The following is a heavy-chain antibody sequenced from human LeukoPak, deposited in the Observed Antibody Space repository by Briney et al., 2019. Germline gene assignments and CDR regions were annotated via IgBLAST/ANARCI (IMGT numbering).Heavy chain of an antibody. CDR3: ARGGRGRSSSSYTYYYYYMDV. D-gene: IGHD6-6*01. Sequence: ASVKVSCKVSGYTLTELSMHWVRQAPGKGLEGMGGFDPEDGETIYAQKFQGRVTMTEDTSTDTAYMELSSLRSEDTAVYYCARGGRGRSSSSYTYYYYYMDVGGKGTTVTVSS. CDR1: GYTLTELS. J-gene: IGHJ6*03. CDR2: FDPEDGET. V-gene: IGHV1-24*01.